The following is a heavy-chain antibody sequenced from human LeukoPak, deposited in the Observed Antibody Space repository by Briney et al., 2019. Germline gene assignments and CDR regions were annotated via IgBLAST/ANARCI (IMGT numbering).Heavy chain of an antibody. V-gene: IGHV3-73*01. CDR1: GFTFSGSA. CDR2: IRSKANSYAT. J-gene: IGHJ4*02. D-gene: IGHD6-13*01. Sequence: GGSLRLSCAASGFTFSGSAMHWVRQASGKGLEWVGRIRSKANSYATAYAASVKGRFTISRDDSKNTAYLQMNSLKTEDTAVYYCAKGQGPYISRWHFDYWGQGSLVTVSS. CDR3: AKGQGPYISRWHFDY.